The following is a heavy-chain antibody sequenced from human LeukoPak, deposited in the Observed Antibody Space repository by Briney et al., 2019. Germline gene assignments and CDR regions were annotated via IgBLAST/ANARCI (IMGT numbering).Heavy chain of an antibody. V-gene: IGHV1-2*02. J-gene: IGHJ4*02. Sequence: ASVKVSCKASGYTFTDYYMHWVRQAPGQGLEWMGWIKPNSGGTSYAQKFQGRVTMTRDTSISTAFMELSRLRSDDTAVYYCARVKITAAAKDYWGQGTLVTVSS. CDR2: IKPNSGGT. CDR1: GYTFTDYY. D-gene: IGHD6-13*01. CDR3: ARVKITAAAKDY.